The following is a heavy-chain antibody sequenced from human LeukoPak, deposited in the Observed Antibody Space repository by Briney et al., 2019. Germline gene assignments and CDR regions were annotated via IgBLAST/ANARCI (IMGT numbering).Heavy chain of an antibody. CDR2: ITSSSSYI. J-gene: IGHJ4*02. Sequence: GGSLRLSCAASGFTFSSYAMTWVRQVPGKGLEWVSSITSSSSYIYYADSVKGRFTISRDNAKNSLYLQMNSLRAEDTAVYYCARHVVAVGFDYWGQGTLVTVSS. D-gene: IGHD3-22*01. V-gene: IGHV3-21*01. CDR1: GFTFSSYA. CDR3: ARHVVAVGFDY.